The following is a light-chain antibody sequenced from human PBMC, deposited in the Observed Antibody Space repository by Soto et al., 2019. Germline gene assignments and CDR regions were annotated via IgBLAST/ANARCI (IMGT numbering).Light chain of an antibody. J-gene: IGKJ4*01. CDR2: DAS. CDR1: QSLNSY. V-gene: IGKV3-11*01. CDR3: HQRRDWPLT. Sequence: EIVLTQSPATLSLSPGERATLSCRASQSLNSYLAWFQQKPGQAPRLLIYDASNRATDIPARFSGSGSGPHFTVTISSLEPADFSVYYCHQRRDWPLTFGGGTKVEIK.